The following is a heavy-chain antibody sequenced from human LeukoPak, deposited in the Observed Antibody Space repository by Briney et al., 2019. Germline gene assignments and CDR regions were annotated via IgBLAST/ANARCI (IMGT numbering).Heavy chain of an antibody. CDR3: ARVYYYGSGSYYNSFWFDP. Sequence: PSETLSLTCTVSGGSISSYYWSWIRQLPGKGLEWIGYIYYSGSTNYNPSLKSRVTISVDTSKNQFSLKLSSVTAADTAVYYCARVYYYGSGSYYNSFWFDPWGQGTLVTVSS. V-gene: IGHV4-59*01. D-gene: IGHD3-10*01. CDR2: IYYSGST. J-gene: IGHJ5*02. CDR1: GGSISSYY.